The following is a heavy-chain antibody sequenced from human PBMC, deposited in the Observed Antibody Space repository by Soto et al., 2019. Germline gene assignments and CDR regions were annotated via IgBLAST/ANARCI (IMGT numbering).Heavy chain of an antibody. Sequence: GASVKVYCKASGYTFSSYAMHWVRQAPGQRLEWMGWINAGYGNTKSSQKFQDRVTISRDTSASTAYMELTSLRSEDTAVYCARDTGDGTLDFWGQGTLVTVSA. CDR1: GYTFSSYA. J-gene: IGHJ4*02. V-gene: IGHV1-3*01. D-gene: IGHD2-8*02. CDR2: INAGYGNT. CDR3: ARDTGDGTLDF.